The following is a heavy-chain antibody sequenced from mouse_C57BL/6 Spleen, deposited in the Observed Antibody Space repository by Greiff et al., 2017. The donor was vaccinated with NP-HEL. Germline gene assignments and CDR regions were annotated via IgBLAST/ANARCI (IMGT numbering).Heavy chain of an antibody. D-gene: IGHD1-1*01. J-gene: IGHJ4*01. CDR3: ARFASPGDYYGSSYYAIGD. CDR1: GYTFTSYW. Sequence: VQLQESGAELVKPGASVKLSCTASGYTFTSYWMHWVKQRPGQGLEWIGYINPSSGYTKYNQKFKDKATLTADKSSSTAYMQLSSLTYEDSAVYYCARFASPGDYYGSSYYAIGDWGQGTTVTVSS. V-gene: IGHV1-7*01. CDR2: INPSSGYT.